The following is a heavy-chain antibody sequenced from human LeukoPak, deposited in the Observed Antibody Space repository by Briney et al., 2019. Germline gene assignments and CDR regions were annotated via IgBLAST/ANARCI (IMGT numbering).Heavy chain of an antibody. CDR1: GFTFSSYG. D-gene: IGHD2-2*01. V-gene: IGHV3-30*18. Sequence: GGSLRLSCAASGFTFSSYGMHWVRQAPGKGLEWVAVISYDGSNKYYADSVKGRFTISRDNSKNTLYLQMNSLRAEDTAVYYCAKGYCSSTSCYYYYYYMDVWGKGTTVTVSS. CDR2: ISYDGSNK. J-gene: IGHJ6*03. CDR3: AKGYCSSTSCYYYYYYMDV.